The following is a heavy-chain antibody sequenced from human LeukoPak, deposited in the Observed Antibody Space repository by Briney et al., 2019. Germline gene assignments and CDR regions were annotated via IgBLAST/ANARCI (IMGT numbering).Heavy chain of an antibody. D-gene: IGHD2-2*01. CDR3: ARFSGVVPAARGYYYYGMDV. CDR2: IYYSGST. Sequence: SETLSLTCTVSGGSISSGGSYWSWIRQHPGKGLEWIGYIYYSGSTYFNPSLKSRVTISVDTSKNQFSLKLSSVTAADTAVYYCARFSGVVPAARGYYYYGMDVWGQGTTVTVSS. CDR1: GGSISSGGSY. V-gene: IGHV4-31*03. J-gene: IGHJ6*02.